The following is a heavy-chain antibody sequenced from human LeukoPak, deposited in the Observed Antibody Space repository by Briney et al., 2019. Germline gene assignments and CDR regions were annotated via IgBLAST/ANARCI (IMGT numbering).Heavy chain of an antibody. D-gene: IGHD1-1*01. V-gene: IGHV3-74*01. CDR2: IKSDGITI. Sequence: QPGGSLRLSCAASGFTFSNYMMHWVRQAPGKGLVWVSRIKSDGITITYADSVKGRFTISRDNSKNTLYLEMNSLRAEDTAVYYCARGYNFGPIDYWGQGTLVTVSS. CDR1: GFTFSNYM. CDR3: ARGYNFGPIDY. J-gene: IGHJ4*02.